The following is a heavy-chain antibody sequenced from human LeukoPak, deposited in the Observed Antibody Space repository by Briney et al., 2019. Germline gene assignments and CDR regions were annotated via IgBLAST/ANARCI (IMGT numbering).Heavy chain of an antibody. CDR2: INHSGST. V-gene: IGHV4-34*01. D-gene: IGHD2-15*01. Sequence: SETPSLTCAVYGGSFSGYYWSWIRQPPGKGLEWIGEINHSGSTNYNPSLKSRVTISVDTSKNQFSLKLSSVTAADTAVYYCAREPTPDIVVVVGAFDIWGQGTMVTVSS. CDR1: GGSFSGYY. J-gene: IGHJ3*02. CDR3: AREPTPDIVVVVGAFDI.